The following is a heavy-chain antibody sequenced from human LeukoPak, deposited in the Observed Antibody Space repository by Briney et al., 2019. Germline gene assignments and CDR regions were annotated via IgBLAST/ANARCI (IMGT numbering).Heavy chain of an antibody. CDR3: ATSSSWSRWFDP. D-gene: IGHD6-13*01. Sequence: SETLSLTCTVSGYSISSGYYWGWIRQPPGKGLEWIGSIYHSGSTNYNPSLKSRVTISVDTSKNQFSLKLSSVTAADTAVYYCATSSSWSRWFDPWGQGTLVTVSS. CDR2: IYHSGST. CDR1: GYSISSGYY. J-gene: IGHJ5*02. V-gene: IGHV4-38-2*02.